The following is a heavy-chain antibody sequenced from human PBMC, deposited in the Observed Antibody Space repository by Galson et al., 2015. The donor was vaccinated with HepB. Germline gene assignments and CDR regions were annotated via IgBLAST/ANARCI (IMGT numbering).Heavy chain of an antibody. J-gene: IGHJ4*02. V-gene: IGHV3-30*18. Sequence: SLRLSCAASGFTFSSYGMHWVRQAPGKGLEWVAVISYDGSNKYYADSVKGRFTISRDNSKNTLYLQMNSLRAEDTAVYYCAKGEYQLPILTYWGQGTLVTVSS. CDR2: ISYDGSNK. CDR3: AKGEYQLPILTY. D-gene: IGHD2-2*01. CDR1: GFTFSSYG.